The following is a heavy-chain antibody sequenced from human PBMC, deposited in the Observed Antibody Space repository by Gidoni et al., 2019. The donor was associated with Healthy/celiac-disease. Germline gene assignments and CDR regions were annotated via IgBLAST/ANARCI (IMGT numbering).Heavy chain of an antibody. D-gene: IGHD2-2*01. J-gene: IGHJ6*03. V-gene: IGHV3-15*01. CDR2: IKSKTDGGTT. CDR1: GFTFSNAW. CDR3: TTVRRDIVVVPAAEYYYYYMDV. Sequence: EVQLVESGGGLVKPGGSLRLSCAASGFTFSNAWMSWVRLDPGKGLEWVGRIKSKTDGGTTDYAAPVKGRFTISRDDSKNTLYLQMNSLKTEDTAVYYCTTVRRDIVVVPAAEYYYYYMDVWGKGTTVTVSS.